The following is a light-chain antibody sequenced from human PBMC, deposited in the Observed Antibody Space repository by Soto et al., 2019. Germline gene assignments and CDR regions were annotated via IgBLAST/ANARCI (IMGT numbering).Light chain of an antibody. V-gene: IGKV1-33*01. J-gene: IGKJ5*01. CDR3: QQYETLPIT. CDR1: QDIGNY. Sequence: DIQMTQSPSSLSASVGDRVSITCQASQDIGNYLNWYQQIPGKAPKLLIFDASNLESGVPSGFSGSGSGPDFTFTISSLQPEDIATYYCQQYETLPITYGQGTRLEIK. CDR2: DAS.